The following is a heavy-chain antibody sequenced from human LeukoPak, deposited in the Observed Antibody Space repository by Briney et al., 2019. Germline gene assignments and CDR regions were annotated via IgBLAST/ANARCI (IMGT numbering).Heavy chain of an antibody. CDR2: ISSSSSYI. CDR3: ARGAVADPGGDY. CDR1: GFTFSSYS. J-gene: IGHJ4*02. D-gene: IGHD6-19*01. V-gene: IGHV3-21*01. Sequence: GGSLRLSCAASGFTFSSYSMNWVRQAPGKGLEWVSSISSSSSYIYYADSVKGRFTISRDNAKNSLYLQMNSLRAEDTAVYYCARGAVADPGGDYWGQGTLVTVSS.